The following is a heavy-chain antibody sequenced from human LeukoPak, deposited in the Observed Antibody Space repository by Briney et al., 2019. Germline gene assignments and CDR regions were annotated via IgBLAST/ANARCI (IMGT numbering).Heavy chain of an antibody. J-gene: IGHJ4*02. D-gene: IGHD3-10*01. CDR3: ARSGFYGSDPLDY. V-gene: IGHV3-21*01. Sequence: GSLRLSCATSGFTFSSYSMNWVRQAPGKGLEWVSSISSSSSHIYYADSVKGRFTISRDNAKNSLYLQMNSLRAEDTAVYYCARSGFYGSDPLDYWGQGTLVTVSS. CDR1: GFTFSSYS. CDR2: ISSSSSHI.